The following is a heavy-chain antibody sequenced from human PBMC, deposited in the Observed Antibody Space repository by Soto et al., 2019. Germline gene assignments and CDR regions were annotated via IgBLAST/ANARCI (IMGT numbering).Heavy chain of an antibody. Sequence: GRSLRLSCAASGFTFSSHAMIWVRQAPGKGLEWVSYITSTSSTKSYADSVKGRFTISRDNGKNSLFLQLNSLRDEDTAVYYCARGITMVRGPHYYYAMDVWGQGTTVTVSS. CDR3: ARGITMVRGPHYYYAMDV. CDR1: GFTFSSHA. J-gene: IGHJ6*02. V-gene: IGHV3-48*02. D-gene: IGHD3-10*01. CDR2: ITSTSSTK.